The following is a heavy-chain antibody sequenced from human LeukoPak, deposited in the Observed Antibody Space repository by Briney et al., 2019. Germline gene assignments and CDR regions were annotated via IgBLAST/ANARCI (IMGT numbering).Heavy chain of an antibody. Sequence: SETLSLTCTVSGGSISSSSYSWGWIRQPPGKGLEWIGSIYYSGSTYYNPSLKSRVTVSVDTSKNQFSLKLSSVTAADTAVYYCASLAPIDAFDIWGQGTMVTVSS. CDR1: GGSISSSSYS. J-gene: IGHJ3*02. V-gene: IGHV4-39*01. CDR2: IYYSGST. CDR3: ASLAPIDAFDI.